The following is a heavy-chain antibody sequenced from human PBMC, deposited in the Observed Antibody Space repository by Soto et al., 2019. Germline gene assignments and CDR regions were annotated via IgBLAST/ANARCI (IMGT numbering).Heavy chain of an antibody. CDR3: ARDHYGDYVTY. Sequence: PGGSLRLSCAASGFTVSSNYMSWVRQAPGKGLEWVSVIYSGGSTYYADSVKGRFTISRGNSKNTLYLQMNSLRAEDTAVYYCARDHYGDYVTYWGQGTLVTVSS. CDR1: GFTVSSNY. J-gene: IGHJ4*02. D-gene: IGHD4-17*01. CDR2: IYSGGST. V-gene: IGHV3-66*01.